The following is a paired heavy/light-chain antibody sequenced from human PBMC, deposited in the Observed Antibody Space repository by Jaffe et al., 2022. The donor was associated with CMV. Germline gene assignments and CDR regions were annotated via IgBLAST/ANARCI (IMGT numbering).Light chain of an antibody. CDR1: QSVLYRSNNQNY. CDR3: HQYYTTPYT. CDR2: WAS. V-gene: IGKV4-1*01. Sequence: DIVMTQSPDSLAVSLGERTTINCKSSQSVLYRSNNQNYLAWYQHKPGQPPKLLLYWASTRESGVPDRFSGSGSGTDFTLTISSLQAEDVAVYYCHQYYTTPYTFGQGTKLEIK. J-gene: IGKJ2*01.
Heavy chain of an antibody. D-gene: IGHD4-17*01. Sequence: QVQLQQSGPGLVKPSQTLSLTCAISGDTVSSNSASWNWIRQSPSRGLEWLGRTYYRSTWYSDYAVSVKSRITLNPDTSKNQFSLQLNSVTPEDTAVYFCARVLTKVTTEGYYYYLMDVWGKGTTVTVSS. V-gene: IGHV6-1*01. CDR3: ARVLTKVTTEGYYYYLMDV. CDR2: TYYRSTWYS. CDR1: GDTVSSNSAS. J-gene: IGHJ6*03.